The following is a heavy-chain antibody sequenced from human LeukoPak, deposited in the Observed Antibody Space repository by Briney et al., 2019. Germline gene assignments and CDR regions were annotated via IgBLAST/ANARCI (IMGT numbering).Heavy chain of an antibody. CDR2: MYYSGST. CDR3: ARLSGYSRAVDP. CDR1: GGSISSYY. D-gene: IGHD5-18*01. J-gene: IGHJ5*02. Sequence: SETLSLTCTVSGGSISSYYWSWIRQPPGKGLEWIGYMYYSGSTNYNPSLKSRVTISVDTSKNQFSLKLSSVTAADTAVYYCARLSGYSRAVDPWGQGTLVTVSS. V-gene: IGHV4-59*08.